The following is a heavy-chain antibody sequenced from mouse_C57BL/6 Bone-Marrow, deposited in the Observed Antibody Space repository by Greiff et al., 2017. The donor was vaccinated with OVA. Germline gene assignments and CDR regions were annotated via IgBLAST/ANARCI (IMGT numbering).Heavy chain of an antibody. Sequence: EVMLVESGGGLVQSGRSLRLSCATSGFTFSDFYMEWVRQAPGKGLEWIAASRNKANDYTTEYSVSVKGRFIVSRDTSQSILYLQMNALRAEDTAIYYCARDAFGNYAFAYWGQGTLVTVSA. CDR1: GFTFSDFY. CDR3: ARDAFGNYAFAY. D-gene: IGHD2-1*01. CDR2: SRNKANDYTT. V-gene: IGHV7-1*01. J-gene: IGHJ3*01.